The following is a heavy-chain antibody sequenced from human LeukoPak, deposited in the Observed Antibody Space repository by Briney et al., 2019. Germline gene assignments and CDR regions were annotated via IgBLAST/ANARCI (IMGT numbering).Heavy chain of an antibody. D-gene: IGHD3-10*01. CDR1: GFTFSSYA. CDR2: ISYDGSNK. CDR3: ARARSLWFGEDLGV. Sequence: GGSLRLSCAASGFTFSSYAMHWVCQAPGKGLEWVAVISYDGSNKYYADSVKGRFTISRDNSKNTLYLQMNSLRAEDTAVYYCARARSLWFGEDLGVWGQGTLVTVSS. J-gene: IGHJ4*02. V-gene: IGHV3-30*04.